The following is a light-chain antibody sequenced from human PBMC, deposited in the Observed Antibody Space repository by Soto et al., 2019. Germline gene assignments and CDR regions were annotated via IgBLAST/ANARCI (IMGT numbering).Light chain of an antibody. V-gene: IGKV3-20*01. Sequence: EIVLTQSPGTLSLSPGERATLSCRASQSVAGSYLAWYQQKPGQAPRLLIYGAFSRATGTPDRFSGSGSGTDFTLSISRLEPEDFAVYYCQQYGMSPQTFGQGTRLEIK. CDR2: GAF. CDR3: QQYGMSPQT. CDR1: QSVAGSY. J-gene: IGKJ5*01.